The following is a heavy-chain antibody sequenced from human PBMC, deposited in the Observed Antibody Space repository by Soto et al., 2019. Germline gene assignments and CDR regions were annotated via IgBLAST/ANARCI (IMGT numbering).Heavy chain of an antibody. V-gene: IGHV1-18*01. CDR3: ARDTAMVIGYYYYGMDV. D-gene: IGHD5-18*01. Sequence: ASVKVSSKASGYTFTSYGISWVRQAPGQGLEWMGWISAYNGNKNYAQKLQGRVTMTTDTPTSTADMELRSLRCDDTAVYYCARDTAMVIGYYYYGMDVWGQGTTVPVSS. J-gene: IGHJ6*01. CDR1: GYTFTSYG. CDR2: ISAYNGNK.